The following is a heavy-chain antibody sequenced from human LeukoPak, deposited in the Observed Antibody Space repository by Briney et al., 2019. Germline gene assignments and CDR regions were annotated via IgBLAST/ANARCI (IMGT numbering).Heavy chain of an antibody. Sequence: ASVKVSCKASGYTFTGYYMHWVRQAPGQGLEWMGWINPNSGGTNYAQKFQGWVTMTRDTSISTAYMELSRLRSDDTAVYYCARRGYCSGGSCFELDYYYGMDVWGQGTTVTVSS. V-gene: IGHV1-2*04. CDR3: ARRGYCSGGSCFELDYYYGMDV. J-gene: IGHJ6*02. CDR2: INPNSGGT. D-gene: IGHD2-15*01. CDR1: GYTFTGYY.